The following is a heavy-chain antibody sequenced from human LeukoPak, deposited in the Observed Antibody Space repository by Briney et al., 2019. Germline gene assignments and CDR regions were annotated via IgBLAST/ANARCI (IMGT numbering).Heavy chain of an antibody. CDR1: GYRFTSYD. J-gene: IGHJ4*02. CDR3: ARDGPTAAPFDY. D-gene: IGHD2-2*01. V-gene: IGHV1-46*01. Sequence: GASVKVSCKASGYRFTSYDMHWVRQAPGQRLEWMGIINPSGGSTSYAQRFQGRVAMTRDTSTTTVYMEVNSLTSEDTAVYFCARDGPTAAPFDYWGQGTLVTVSS. CDR2: INPSGGST.